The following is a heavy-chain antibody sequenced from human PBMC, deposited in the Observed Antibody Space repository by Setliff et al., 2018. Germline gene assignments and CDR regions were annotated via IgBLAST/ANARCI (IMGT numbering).Heavy chain of an antibody. Sequence: SETLSLTCNVSGVSVNSLTWWSWVRQTPGKGLEWIGFIYHDGNPKFNPSVNYNPSLKSRVTISIDKSKNQFSLKLTSVTAADTAVYYCAKGGGRYHSASWGQGTLVTVSS. V-gene: IGHV4-28*03. D-gene: IGHD1-26*01. J-gene: IGHJ4*02. CDR3: AKGGGRYHSAS. CDR1: GVSVNSLTW. CDR2: IYHDGNP.